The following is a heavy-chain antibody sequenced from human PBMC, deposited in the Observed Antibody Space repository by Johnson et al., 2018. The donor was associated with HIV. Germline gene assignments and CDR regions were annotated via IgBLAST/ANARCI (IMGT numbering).Heavy chain of an antibody. D-gene: IGHD3-10*01. Sequence: VQLVESGGGVVQPGRSLRLSCAASGFTFSSYAMPWVRQAPGKGLEWVAVISYDGRNKYYADSVKGRFTISRDNSKNTLYLQMNSLRAEDTAVYYCAREGCGGSESYYNPDAFEIWGQGTMDTVSS. J-gene: IGHJ3*02. CDR2: ISYDGRNK. CDR3: AREGCGGSESYYNPDAFEI. V-gene: IGHV3-30-3*01. CDR1: GFTFSSYA.